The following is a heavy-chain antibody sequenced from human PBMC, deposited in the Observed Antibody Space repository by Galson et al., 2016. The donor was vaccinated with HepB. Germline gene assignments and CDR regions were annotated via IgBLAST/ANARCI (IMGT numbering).Heavy chain of an antibody. CDR3: ARVFGSGYFQY. J-gene: IGHJ4*02. CDR2: IYYSGST. CDR1: GGSINNGGYY. Sequence: TLSLTCTVSGGSINNGGYYWSWIRQHPGKGLEWIGYIYYSGSTFYNPSLKRRLTISIDTSKNQFSLKLTSVTAADTTVYYCARVFGSGYFQYWGQGALVTVSS. D-gene: IGHD3-10*01. V-gene: IGHV4-31*03.